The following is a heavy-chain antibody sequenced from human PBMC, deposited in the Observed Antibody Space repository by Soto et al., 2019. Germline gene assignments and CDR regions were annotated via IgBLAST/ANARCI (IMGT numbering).Heavy chain of an antibody. V-gene: IGHV1-2*02. J-gene: IGHJ6*02. Sequence: ASVKVSCKASGYTFTGYYMHWVRQAPGQGLEWMGWINPNSGGTNYAQKFQGRVTMTRDTSISTAYMELSRLRSDDTAVYYCASAADSRGWYRGPYYYYGMDVCGQVTTVTVSS. CDR1: GYTFTGYY. CDR3: ASAADSRGWYRGPYYYYGMDV. D-gene: IGHD6-19*01. CDR2: INPNSGGT.